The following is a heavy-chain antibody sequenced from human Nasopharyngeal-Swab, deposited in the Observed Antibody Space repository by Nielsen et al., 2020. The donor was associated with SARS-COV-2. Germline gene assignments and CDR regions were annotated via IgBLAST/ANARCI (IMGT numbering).Heavy chain of an antibody. J-gene: IGHJ5*02. D-gene: IGHD6-13*01. CDR2: ISWNSGSI. Sequence: SLKISCAVSGFTFDDYAMHWVRQAPGKGLEWVSGISWNSGSIGYADSVKGRFTISRDNAKNSLYLQMNSLRAEDTALYYCAKDTSSSWYVGWFDPWGQGTLVTVSS. V-gene: IGHV3-9*01. CDR1: GFTFDDYA. CDR3: AKDTSSSWYVGWFDP.